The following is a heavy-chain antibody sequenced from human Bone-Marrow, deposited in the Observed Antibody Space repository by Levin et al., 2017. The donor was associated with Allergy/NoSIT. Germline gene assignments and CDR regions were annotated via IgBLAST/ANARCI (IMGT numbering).Heavy chain of an antibody. D-gene: IGHD6-19*01. Sequence: WASVKVSCKASGYTFTGYYMHWVRQAPGQGLEWMGWINPNSGGTNYAQKFQGRVTMTRDTSISTAYMELSRLRSDDTAVYYCARGSIAVAGTGPSGDYWGQGTLVTVSS. V-gene: IGHV1-2*02. J-gene: IGHJ4*02. CDR2: INPNSGGT. CDR3: ARGSIAVAGTGPSGDY. CDR1: GYTFTGYY.